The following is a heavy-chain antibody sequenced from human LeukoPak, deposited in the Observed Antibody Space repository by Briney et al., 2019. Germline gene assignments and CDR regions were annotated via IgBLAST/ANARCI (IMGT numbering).Heavy chain of an antibody. CDR1: GYSINNGYQ. J-gene: IGHJ5*02. V-gene: IGHV4-38-2*02. Sequence: PSETLSLTCAVSGYSINNGYQWAWIRQSPGRGREWIGSIYHNGGAHYNPSLRSRVVISVDTSNNQFSLRLSSVTVADTAVYYCARDPRWLTPDCTSTSCYENYFDPWGRGTLVTVSS. D-gene: IGHD2-2*01. CDR2: IYHNGGA. CDR3: ARDPRWLTPDCTSTSCYENYFDP.